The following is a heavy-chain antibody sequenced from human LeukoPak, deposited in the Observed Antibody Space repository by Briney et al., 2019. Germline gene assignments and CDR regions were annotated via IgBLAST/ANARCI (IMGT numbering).Heavy chain of an antibody. CDR2: IYYSGST. D-gene: IGHD6-19*01. CDR3: ARVGPDSSGWFDY. Sequence: RTSETLSLTCTVSGGSISSYYWSWIRQPPGKGLEWIGYIYYSGSTNYNPSLKSRVTISVDTSKNQFSLKLSSVTAADTAVYYCARVGPDSSGWFDYWGQGTLVTVSS. V-gene: IGHV4-59*01. CDR1: GGSISSYY. J-gene: IGHJ4*02.